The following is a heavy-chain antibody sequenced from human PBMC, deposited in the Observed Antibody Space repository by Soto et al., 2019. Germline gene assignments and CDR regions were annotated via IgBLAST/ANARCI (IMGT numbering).Heavy chain of an antibody. V-gene: IGHV3-30*18. J-gene: IGHJ3*02. CDR3: AKVYDSNGYYYVEDAYDI. D-gene: IGHD3-22*01. CDR1: GFTFSSYG. Sequence: GGSLGLSCAASGFTFSSYGMHWVRQAPGKGLEWVAVISYDGSNKYYADSVKGRFTISRDNSKNTLYLQMNSLRAEDTAVYYCAKVYDSNGYYYVEDAYDIWGQGTMVTVSS. CDR2: ISYDGSNK.